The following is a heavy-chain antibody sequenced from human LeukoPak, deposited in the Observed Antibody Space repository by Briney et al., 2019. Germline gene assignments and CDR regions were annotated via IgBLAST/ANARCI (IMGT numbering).Heavy chain of an antibody. D-gene: IGHD2-2*01. V-gene: IGHV3-33*01. CDR3: ARARVVVPEIDY. CDR1: GFTFSSYG. J-gene: IGHJ4*02. Sequence: PGGSLRLSCTASGFTFSSYGMHWVRQAPGKGLEWVAAIWYDGSNKYYADSVKGRFTISRDNSKNTLYLQMNSLRAEDTAVYYCARARVVVPEIDYWGQGTLVTVSS. CDR2: IWYDGSNK.